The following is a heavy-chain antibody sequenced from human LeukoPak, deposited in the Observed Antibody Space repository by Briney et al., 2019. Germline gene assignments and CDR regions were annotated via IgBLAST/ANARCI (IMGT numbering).Heavy chain of an antibody. J-gene: IGHJ4*02. CDR3: ARRERGTVTFDY. D-gene: IGHD4-17*01. CDR1: GGSIRSYY. Sequence: SETLSLTCTVSGGSIRSYYWSWVRQPPGKGLEWIGYIYYSGSTNYNPSLKSRVTISVDTSKNQFSLKVSSVTAADTAVYYCARRERGTVTFDYWGQGTLVTVSS. V-gene: IGHV4-59*01. CDR2: IYYSGST.